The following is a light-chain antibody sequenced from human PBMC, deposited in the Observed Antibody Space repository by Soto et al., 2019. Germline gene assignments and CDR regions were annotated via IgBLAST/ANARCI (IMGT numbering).Light chain of an antibody. Sequence: QSALTQPPSVSGSPGQSVTISCTGTSSDVGSYNSVSWYQQPPGTAPKLMIYDVSNRPSGVPDRFSGSKSGNTASLTISGLQAEDEADYYCSSYTHSTTLVFGGETKLTVL. J-gene: IGLJ2*01. V-gene: IGLV2-18*02. CDR2: DVS. CDR3: SSYTHSTTLV. CDR1: SSDVGSYNS.